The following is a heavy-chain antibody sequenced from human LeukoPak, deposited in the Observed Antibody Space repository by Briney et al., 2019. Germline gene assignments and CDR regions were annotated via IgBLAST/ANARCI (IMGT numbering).Heavy chain of an antibody. V-gene: IGHV5-51*01. J-gene: IGHJ4*02. CDR2: IYPADSDT. CDR3: AREVGATNIDY. D-gene: IGHD1-26*01. Sequence: GESLKISCKASGYTFTSYWIGWVRQMPGKGLEWMGIIYPADSDTRYSPSFQGQVTISADKSISTAYLQWSSLKASDTAMYYCAREVGATNIDYWGQGTLVTVSS. CDR1: GYTFTSYW.